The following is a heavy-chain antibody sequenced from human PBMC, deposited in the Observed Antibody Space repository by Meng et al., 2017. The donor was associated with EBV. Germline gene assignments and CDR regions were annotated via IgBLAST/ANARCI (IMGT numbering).Heavy chain of an antibody. D-gene: IGHD6-13*01. CDR1: GFTFSSYA. CDR3: AKDLAGGIAVDY. Sequence: GQVLECGGGLLQPGGSLRLSCAASGFTFSSYAMSWVRQAPGKGLEWVSAISGSGGSTYYADSVKGRFTISRDNSKNTLYLQMNSLRAEDTAVYYCAKDLAGGIAVDYWGQGTLVTVSS. V-gene: IGHV3-23*01. J-gene: IGHJ4*02. CDR2: ISGSGGST.